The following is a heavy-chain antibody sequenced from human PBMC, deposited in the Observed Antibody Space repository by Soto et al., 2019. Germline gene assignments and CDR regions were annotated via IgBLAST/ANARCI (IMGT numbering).Heavy chain of an antibody. J-gene: IGHJ5*02. CDR1: GYTFIDYY. CDR2: VSPRSGGT. CDR3: TTKGVGAFPFDP. D-gene: IGHD3-9*01. V-gene: IGHV1-2*02. Sequence: GASVKVSCKASGYTFIDYYINWVRQAPGQGLEWMGWVSPRSGGTNYAQKFQGRVTITRDTSISTAYMELTSLTSDDTAVYYCTTKGVGAFPFDPWGQGTRVTVSS.